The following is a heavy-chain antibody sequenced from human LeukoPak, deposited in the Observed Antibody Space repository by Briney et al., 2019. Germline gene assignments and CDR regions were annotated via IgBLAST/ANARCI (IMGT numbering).Heavy chain of an antibody. CDR1: GVTFKDAW. V-gene: IGHV3-15*01. D-gene: IGHD2-21*02. CDR2: IKSKIDGGTP. J-gene: IGHJ3*02. CDR3: TTGALAYCGGDCYWDAFDI. Sequence: GGSLRLSCTASGVTFKDAWMSWVRQAPGKGLEWVGRIKSKIDGGTPDYAAPVKGRFTISRDDSKNTLYLQMNSLKTEDTAVYYCTTGALAYCGGDCYWDAFDIWGQGTMVTVSS.